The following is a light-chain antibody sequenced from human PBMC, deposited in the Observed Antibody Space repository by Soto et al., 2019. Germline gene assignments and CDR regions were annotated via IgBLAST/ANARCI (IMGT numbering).Light chain of an antibody. CDR2: EAS. V-gene: IGKV3-15*01. CDR1: QSVSSR. CDR3: RHPAQLPGA. J-gene: IGKJ4*02. Sequence: PANQRGLGEECATVSCRASQSVSSRLAWYQHKPGQAPKLLFYEASTWATGIPARFSGCGSGTEFTLTCSIRKPADPVFYSMRHPAQLPGAFPGGTKVDIK.